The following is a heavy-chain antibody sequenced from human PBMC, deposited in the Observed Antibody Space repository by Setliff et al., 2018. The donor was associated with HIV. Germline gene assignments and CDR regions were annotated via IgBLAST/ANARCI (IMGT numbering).Heavy chain of an antibody. V-gene: IGHV4-34*01. CDR2: INHSGHT. J-gene: IGHJ4*02. Sequence: PSETLSLTCAVYGGSFSGFYWSWIRQPPGKGLEWIGEINHSGHTNYNSSLKSRVTISVDTSKSQFSLRLSSVAAADTAVYYCASGRVRQSRKFGGVIVLPPFDYWGQGTLVTVSS. CDR1: GGSFSGFY. CDR3: ASGRVRQSRKFGGVIVLPPFDY. D-gene: IGHD3-16*02.